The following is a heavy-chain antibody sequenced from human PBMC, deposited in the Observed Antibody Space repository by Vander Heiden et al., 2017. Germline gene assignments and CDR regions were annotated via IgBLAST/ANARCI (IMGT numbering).Heavy chain of an antibody. CDR2: ISWDGGST. CDR3: AKDIRDDYYDSSGSGFDY. D-gene: IGHD3-22*01. CDR1: GFTFDDYT. Sequence: EVQLVESGGVVVQPGGSLRLSCAASGFTFDDYTMHWVRQAPGKGLEWVSLISWDGGSTYYADSVNGRFTISRDNSKNSLYLQMNSLRTEDTALYYCAKDIRDDYYDSSGSGFDYWCQGTLVTLSS. V-gene: IGHV3-43*01. J-gene: IGHJ4*02.